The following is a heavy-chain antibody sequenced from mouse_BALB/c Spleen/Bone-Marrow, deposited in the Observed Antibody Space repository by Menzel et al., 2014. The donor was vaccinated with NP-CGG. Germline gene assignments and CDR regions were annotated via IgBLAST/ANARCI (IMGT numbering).Heavy chain of an antibody. J-gene: IGHJ2*01. Sequence: EVMLVESGGDLVKPGGSLKLSCAASGFTFSSYGMSWVRQTPDKRLEWVATISSGGSYTYYPDSGKGRFTISRDNAKNTLYLQMSSLKSEDTAMYYCARQGYGYDGFDYWGQGTTLTVSS. CDR2: ISSGGSYT. V-gene: IGHV5-6*02. D-gene: IGHD2-2*01. CDR3: ARQGYGYDGFDY. CDR1: GFTFSSYG.